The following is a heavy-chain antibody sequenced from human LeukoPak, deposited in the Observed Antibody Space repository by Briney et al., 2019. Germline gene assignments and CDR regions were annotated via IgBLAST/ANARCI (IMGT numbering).Heavy chain of an antibody. Sequence: SETLSLTCAVYGGSFSGYYWSWIRQPPGKGLEWIGEINHSGSTNYNPSLKSRVTISVDTSKNQFSLKLSSVTAADTAVYYCARLWYSSGWYGDSSGYFGYYFDYWGQGTLVTVSS. CDR3: ARLWYSSGWYGDSSGYFGYYFDY. D-gene: IGHD6-19*01. CDR1: GGSFSGYY. V-gene: IGHV4-34*01. CDR2: INHSGST. J-gene: IGHJ4*02.